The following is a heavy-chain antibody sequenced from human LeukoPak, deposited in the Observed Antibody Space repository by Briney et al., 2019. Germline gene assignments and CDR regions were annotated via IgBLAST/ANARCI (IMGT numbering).Heavy chain of an antibody. J-gene: IGHJ6*02. CDR1: GGSISRNY. Sequence: SETLSLTCTVSGGSISRNYWSWIRKPPGKGLQWIGYVYYTGSINYNPSLKSRVTISVDTSKNQVSLRLSSVTAADTAVYYCARKAGIAAAGMISYYYYGMDVGGQGTTVTVS. CDR3: ARKAGIAAAGMISYYYYGMDV. CDR2: VYYTGSI. D-gene: IGHD6-13*01. V-gene: IGHV4-59*01.